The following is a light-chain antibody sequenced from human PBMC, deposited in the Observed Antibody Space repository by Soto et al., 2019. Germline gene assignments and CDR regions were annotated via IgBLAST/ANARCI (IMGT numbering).Light chain of an antibody. CDR3: RSYAGINNLGV. CDR2: EVN. CDR1: SSDGGGYKY. J-gene: IGLJ1*01. V-gene: IGLV2-8*01. Sequence: QSALTQPPSASGSPGQSVTISCTGTSSDGGGYKYVSWYQQHPGKAPRLMIFEVNKRPSGVPDRFSGSKSGNTASLTDSGLQAEDAADYYYRSYAGINNLGVFGTGNKVTVL.